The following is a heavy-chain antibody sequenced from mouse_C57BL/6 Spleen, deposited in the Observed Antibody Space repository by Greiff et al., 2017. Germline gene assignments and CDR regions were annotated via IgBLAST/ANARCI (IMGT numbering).Heavy chain of an antibody. CDR2: INPGSGYT. J-gene: IGHJ4*01. CDR1: GYTFNSYW. V-gene: IGHV1-7*01. CDR3: AREGNRLSYAMDY. Sequence: VQLQESGAELAKPGASVTLSCKASGYTFNSYWMHWVKQRPGQGLEWIGYINPGSGYTKYNQKFKDKATLTADKSTSTAYMQLSSRTYEDTAVYYCAREGNRLSYAMDYWGQGTSVTVSS.